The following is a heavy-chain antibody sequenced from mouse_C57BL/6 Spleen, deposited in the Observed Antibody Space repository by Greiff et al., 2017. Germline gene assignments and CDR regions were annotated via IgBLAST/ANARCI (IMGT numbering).Heavy chain of an antibody. CDR3: ASYYDYDGWFAY. V-gene: IGHV1-55*01. CDR1: GYTFTSYW. Sequence: QVQLQQPGAELVKPGASVKMSCKASGYTFTSYWITWVKQRPGQGLEWIGDIYPGSGSTNYNETFKSKDTLTVDTSSSTAYMQLSSLTSEDSAVYYCASYYDYDGWFAYWGQGTLVTVSA. CDR2: IYPGSGST. D-gene: IGHD2-4*01. J-gene: IGHJ3*01.